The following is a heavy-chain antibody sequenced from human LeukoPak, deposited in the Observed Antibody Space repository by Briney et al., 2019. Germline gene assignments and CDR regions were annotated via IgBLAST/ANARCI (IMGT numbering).Heavy chain of an antibody. CDR1: GGSISSSGYY. Sequence: SETLSLTCTVSGGSISSSGYYWGWIRQPPGKGLEWIGSIYYSGSTYYNPSLKSRVTISVDTSRNQFSLKLSSVTAADTAVYYCARHLYYDILTGYNGRGPFDYWGQGTLVTVSS. D-gene: IGHD3-9*01. J-gene: IGHJ4*02. V-gene: IGHV4-39*01. CDR2: IYYSGST. CDR3: ARHLYYDILTGYNGRGPFDY.